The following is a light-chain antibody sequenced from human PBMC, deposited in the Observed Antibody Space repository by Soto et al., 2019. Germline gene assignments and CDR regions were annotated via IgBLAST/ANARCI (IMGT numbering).Light chain of an antibody. J-gene: IGLJ1*01. CDR2: DVS. Sequence: SALTQPRSVSGSPGQSVTISCTGTSSDVGGYNYVSWYQQHPGKAPKVMIYDVSKRPSGDPDRFTGSKSGNTASLTISGLQAEDEADYYCCSYAGSPYVFGTGTKVTVL. CDR1: SSDVGGYNY. CDR3: CSYAGSPYV. V-gene: IGLV2-11*01.